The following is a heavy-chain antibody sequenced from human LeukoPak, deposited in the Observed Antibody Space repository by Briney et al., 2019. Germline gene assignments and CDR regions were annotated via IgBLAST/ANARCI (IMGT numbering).Heavy chain of an antibody. D-gene: IGHD1-14*01. V-gene: IGHV1-18*01. J-gene: IGHJ5*02. Sequence: PGASVKVSCKASGYTFTSYGISWVRQAPGQGLEWMGWISAYNGNTNYAQKLQGRVTMTTDTSTSTAYMELRSLRSDDTAVYYCARHVGLSHDGRDKKNSQPPQRKETGNWFDPWGQGTLVTVSS. CDR3: ARHVGLSHDGRDKKNSQPPQRKETGNWFDP. CDR2: ISAYNGNT. CDR1: GYTFTSYG.